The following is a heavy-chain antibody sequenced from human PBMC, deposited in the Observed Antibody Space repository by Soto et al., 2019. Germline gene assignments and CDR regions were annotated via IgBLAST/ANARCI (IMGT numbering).Heavy chain of an antibody. Sequence: GASVKVSCKASGYTFTSYGISWVRQAPGQGLEWMGWISAYNGNTNYAQKLQGRVTMTRDTSTSTVYMELSSLRSEDTAVYYCARGDILTGPPTLDYWGQGTLVTVSS. CDR1: GYTFTSYG. J-gene: IGHJ4*02. CDR2: ISAYNGNT. CDR3: ARGDILTGPPTLDY. V-gene: IGHV1-18*01. D-gene: IGHD3-9*01.